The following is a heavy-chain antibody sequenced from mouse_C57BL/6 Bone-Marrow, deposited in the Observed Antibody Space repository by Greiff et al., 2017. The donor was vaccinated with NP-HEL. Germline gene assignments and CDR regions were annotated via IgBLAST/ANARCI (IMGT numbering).Heavy chain of an antibody. J-gene: IGHJ1*03. CDR2: IHPNSGST. CDR3: AIDYYGSSDWYFDV. Sequence: QVQLQQPGAELVKPGASVKLSCKASGYTFTSYWMHWVKQRPGQGLEWIGMIHPNSGSTNYNEKFKSKATLTVDKSSSTAYMQLSSLTSEDSAVYYCAIDYYGSSDWYFDVWGTGTTVTVSS. D-gene: IGHD1-1*01. V-gene: IGHV1-64*01. CDR1: GYTFTSYW.